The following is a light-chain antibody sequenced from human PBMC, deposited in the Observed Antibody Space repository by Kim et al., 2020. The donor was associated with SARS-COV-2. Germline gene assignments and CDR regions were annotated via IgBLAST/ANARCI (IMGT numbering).Light chain of an antibody. CDR3: QQYIKWSLT. Sequence: EIVMTQSPATLSVSPGERATLSCRASQSVNSNLAWYQQKPGQTPRLLIYGASTRDNNIPARFSGSGSATEFTLTISSLQSEDFAVYYCQQYIKWSLTFGGGTKVGIK. CDR1: QSVNSN. V-gene: IGKV3-15*01. CDR2: GAS. J-gene: IGKJ4*01.